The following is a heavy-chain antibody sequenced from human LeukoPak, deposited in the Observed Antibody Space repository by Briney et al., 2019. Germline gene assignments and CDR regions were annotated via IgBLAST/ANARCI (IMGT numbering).Heavy chain of an antibody. V-gene: IGHV3-21*01. J-gene: IGHJ4*02. CDR1: GFTISGYN. Sequence: PGGSLRLSCAASGFTISGYNMHWVRQAPGKGLEWVASISGGSNFIHYTDSVKGRLTVSRNNAQNSVYLQMNSLRAEDTALYYCARVAGELLPLDCWGQGTLVTVSS. CDR2: ISGGSNFI. D-gene: IGHD1-7*01. CDR3: ARVAGELLPLDC.